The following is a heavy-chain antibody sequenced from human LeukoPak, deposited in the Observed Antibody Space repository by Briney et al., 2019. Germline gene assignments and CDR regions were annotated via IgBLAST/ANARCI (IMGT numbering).Heavy chain of an antibody. D-gene: IGHD3-3*01. CDR1: GYTFTGYY. CDR2: INPNSGGT. Sequence: ASVKVSCKASGYTFTGYYMHWVRQAPGQGLEWMGWINPNSGGTNYAQKFQGRVTMTRDTSISTAYMELSRLRSDDTAVYYCARDLTFGVVNGMDVWGQGTTVTVSS. V-gene: IGHV1-2*02. CDR3: ARDLTFGVVNGMDV. J-gene: IGHJ6*02.